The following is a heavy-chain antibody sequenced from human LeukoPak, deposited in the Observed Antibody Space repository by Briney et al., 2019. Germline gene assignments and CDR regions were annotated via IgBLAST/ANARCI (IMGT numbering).Heavy chain of an antibody. Sequence: PSETLSLTCTVSGGSISSYYWSWIRQPPGKGLEWIAYISDIGSINYNPSLKSRVTISLDTSKNQFSLKLSSVTAADTAVYYCARTIDDSSGLDAFDIWGQGTMVTVSS. V-gene: IGHV4-59*01. CDR3: ARTIDDSSGLDAFDI. J-gene: IGHJ3*02. CDR1: GGSISSYY. CDR2: ISDIGSI. D-gene: IGHD3-22*01.